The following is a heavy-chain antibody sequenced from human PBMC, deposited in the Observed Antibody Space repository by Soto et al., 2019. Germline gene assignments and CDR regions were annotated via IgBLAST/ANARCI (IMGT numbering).Heavy chain of an antibody. CDR1: GGSFSGYY. CDR3: ARGRVYYYGSGSYDYYYGMDV. D-gene: IGHD3-10*01. Sequence: PSETLSLTCAVYGGSFSGYYWSWIRQPPGKGLEWIGEINHSGSTNYNPSLKSRVTISVDTSKNQFSLKLSSVTAADTAVYYCARGRVYYYGSGSYDYYYGMDVWGQGTTVTVSS. J-gene: IGHJ6*02. V-gene: IGHV4-34*01. CDR2: INHSGST.